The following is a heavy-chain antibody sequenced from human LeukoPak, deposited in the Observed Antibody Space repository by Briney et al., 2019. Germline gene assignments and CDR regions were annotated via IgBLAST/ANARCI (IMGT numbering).Heavy chain of an antibody. CDR1: GYTFTSYG. Sequence: GASVKVSCKASGYTFTSYGISRVRQAPGQGLEWMGWISAYNGNTNYAQKLQGRVTMTTDTSTSTAYMELRSLRSDDTAVYYCARPPGIAAAGTAEFDYWGQGTLVTVSS. CDR3: ARPPGIAAAGTAEFDY. V-gene: IGHV1-18*01. CDR2: ISAYNGNT. D-gene: IGHD6-13*01. J-gene: IGHJ4*02.